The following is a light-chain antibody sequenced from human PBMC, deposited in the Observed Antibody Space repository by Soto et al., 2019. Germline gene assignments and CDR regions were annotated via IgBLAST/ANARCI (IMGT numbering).Light chain of an antibody. J-gene: IGKJ4*01. CDR1: QSVSSY. CDR2: DAS. CDR3: QQYGSSPYT. V-gene: IGKV3-11*01. Sequence: EIVLTQSPVTLSLSPGERATLSCRASQSVSSYLAWYQQKPGQAPRLLIYDASNRATGIPARFSGSGSGTDFTLTISSLEPEDFAVYYCQQYGSSPYTFGGGTKVQI.